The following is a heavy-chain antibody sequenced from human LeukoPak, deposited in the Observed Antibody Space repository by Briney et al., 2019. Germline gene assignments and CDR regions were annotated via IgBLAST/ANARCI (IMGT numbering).Heavy chain of an antibody. CDR2: IYYSGST. V-gene: IGHV4-39*07. CDR3: ARDTRYYYDSSGQEVWAFDI. CDR1: GGSISSSSYY. Sequence: KPSETLSLTCTVSGGSISSSSYYWGWIRQPPGKGLEWIGSIYYSGSTYYNPSLRSRVTISVDTSKNQFSLKLSSVTAADTAVYYCARDTRYYYDSSGQEVWAFDIWGQGTMVTVSS. D-gene: IGHD3-22*01. J-gene: IGHJ3*02.